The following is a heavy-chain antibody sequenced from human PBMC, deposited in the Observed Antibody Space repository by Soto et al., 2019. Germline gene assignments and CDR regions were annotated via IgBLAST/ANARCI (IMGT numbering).Heavy chain of an antibody. D-gene: IGHD6-19*01. Sequence: SETLSLTCAVYGGSFSGYYWSWIRQPPGKGLEWIGEINHSGSTNYNPSLKSRVTISVDTSKNQFSLKLSSVTAADTAVYYCARSPSSLYSSGRPPCNWFDPWGQGTLVTVSS. V-gene: IGHV4-34*01. CDR1: GGSFSGYY. CDR3: ARSPSSLYSSGRPPCNWFDP. CDR2: INHSGST. J-gene: IGHJ5*02.